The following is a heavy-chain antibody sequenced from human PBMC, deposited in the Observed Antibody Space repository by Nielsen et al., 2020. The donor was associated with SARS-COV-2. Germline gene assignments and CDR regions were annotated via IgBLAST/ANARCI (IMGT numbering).Heavy chain of an antibody. CDR2: IYTDGST. Sequence: GESLKISCGASGFTISSSFMSWVRQAAGKGLDWVSVIYTDGSTSHADSVKGRFTISRDNSKRIVYLQMSSLSPEDTAFYYCVKDRESSNFPAYFDSWGQGILVTVSS. CDR3: VKDRESSNFPAYFDS. V-gene: IGHV3-66*01. J-gene: IGHJ4*02. CDR1: GFTISSSF. D-gene: IGHD4/OR15-4a*01.